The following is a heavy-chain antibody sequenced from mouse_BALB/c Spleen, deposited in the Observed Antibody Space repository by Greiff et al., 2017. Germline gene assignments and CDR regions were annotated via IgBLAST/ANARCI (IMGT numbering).Heavy chain of an antibody. CDR2: IWGDGST. V-gene: IGHV2-6-7*01. J-gene: IGHJ4*01. Sequence: VMLVESGPGLVAPSQSLSITCTVSGFSLTGYGVNWVRQPPGKGLEWLGMIWGDGSTDYNSALKSRLSISKDNSKSQVFLKMNSLQTDDTARYYCARDRGYYGSSSAMDYWGQGTSVTVSS. CDR3: ARDRGYYGSSSAMDY. CDR1: GFSLTGYG. D-gene: IGHD1-1*01.